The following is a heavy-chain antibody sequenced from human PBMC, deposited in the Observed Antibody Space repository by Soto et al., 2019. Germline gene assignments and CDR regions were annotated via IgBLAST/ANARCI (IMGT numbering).Heavy chain of an antibody. CDR1: GGSISSSSYY. D-gene: IGHD3-9*01. CDR3: ARSITIFQDAFDI. CDR2: IYYSGST. Sequence: QLQLQESGPGLVKPSETLSLTCTVSGGSISSSSYYWGWIRQPPGKGLEWIGSIYYSGSTYYNPSLKSRVTISVDTSKNQFSLKLSSVTAADTAVYYCARSITIFQDAFDIWGQGTMVTVSS. V-gene: IGHV4-39*01. J-gene: IGHJ3*02.